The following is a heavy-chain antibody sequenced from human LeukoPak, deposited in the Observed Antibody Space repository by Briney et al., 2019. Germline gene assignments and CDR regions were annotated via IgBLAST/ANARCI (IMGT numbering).Heavy chain of an antibody. CDR2: ISGSGGST. CDR1: GFTFGDYA. Sequence: GGSLRLSCTASGFTFGDYAMSWVRQAPGKGLEWVSAISGSGGSTYYADSVKGRFTISRDNSKNTLYLQMNSLRAEDTAVYYCAKAFTVTHDYWGQGTLVTVSS. D-gene: IGHD4-17*01. V-gene: IGHV3-23*01. CDR3: AKAFTVTHDY. J-gene: IGHJ4*02.